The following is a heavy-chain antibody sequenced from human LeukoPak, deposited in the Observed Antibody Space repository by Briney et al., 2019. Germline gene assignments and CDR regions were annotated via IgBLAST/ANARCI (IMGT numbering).Heavy chain of an antibody. D-gene: IGHD2-15*01. CDR1: GGSFSGYY. J-gene: IGHJ3*02. V-gene: IGHV4-59*01. Sequence: SETLSLTCAVYGGSFSGYYWSWIRQPPGKGLEWIGYIYYSGSTNYNPSLKSRVTISVDTSKNQFSLKLSSVTAADTAVYYCARVSLGDLYCSGGSCYSSAFDIWGQGTMVTVSS. CDR2: IYYSGST. CDR3: ARVSLGDLYCSGGSCYSSAFDI.